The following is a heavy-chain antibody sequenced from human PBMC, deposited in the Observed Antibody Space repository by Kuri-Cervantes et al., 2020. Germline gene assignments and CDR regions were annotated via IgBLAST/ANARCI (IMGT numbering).Heavy chain of an antibody. J-gene: IGHJ4*02. CDR3: ARGRQWRYYFDY. CDR2: ISGSGGST. CDR1: GFTFSSYA. Sequence: ETLSLTCAASGFTFSSYAMSWVRQAPGKGLEWVSAISGSGGSTYYADSVKGRFTISRDNSKKTLYLQMNSLRAEDTAVYYCARGRQWRYYFDYWGQGTLVTVSS. V-gene: IGHV3-23*01. D-gene: IGHD6-19*01.